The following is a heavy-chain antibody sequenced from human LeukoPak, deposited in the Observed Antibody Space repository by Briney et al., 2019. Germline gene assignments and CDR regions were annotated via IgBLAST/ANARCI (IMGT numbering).Heavy chain of an antibody. CDR1: RFTFRNYD. D-gene: IGHD4-17*01. J-gene: IGHJ4*02. V-gene: IGHV3-48*03. CDR3: ARSYGDLDYYDC. CDR2: ISSSGSAI. Sequence: GGSLRLSCAASRFTFRNYDMSWVRQAPGKGLEGISYISSSGSAIFYADSVKGRFTISRDNAKNSLNLQMNSLRGEDTAVYYCARSYGDLDYYDCWGQGTLVTVSP.